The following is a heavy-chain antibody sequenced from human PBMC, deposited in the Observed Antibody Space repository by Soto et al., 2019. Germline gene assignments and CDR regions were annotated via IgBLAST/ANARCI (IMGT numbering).Heavy chain of an antibody. D-gene: IGHD2-2*01. J-gene: IGHJ4*02. Sequence: GGSLRLSWAASGFTFSRSARSWVRQAPGKGLEWVSAISGSGGSTYYADSVKGRFTISRDNSKNTLYLQMNSLRAEDTAVYYCANLYCSSTSCYRFNYWGQGTLVTVSS. CDR3: ANLYCSSTSCYRFNY. CDR1: GFTFSRSA. V-gene: IGHV3-23*01. CDR2: ISGSGGST.